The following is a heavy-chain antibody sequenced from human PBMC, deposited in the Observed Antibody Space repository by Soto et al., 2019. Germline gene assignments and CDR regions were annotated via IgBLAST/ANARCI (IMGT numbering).Heavy chain of an antibody. V-gene: IGHV4-34*01. CDR1: GGSFNGYY. J-gene: IGHJ4*02. D-gene: IGHD2-15*01. Sequence: SETLSLTCAVYGGSFNGYYWSWIRQPPGKGLEWIGEINHSGSTNYNPSLKSRVTISVDTSKNQISLKLTSVTAADTAVYYCVRRYCSGPGFLGYWGQGTLVTVSS. CDR3: VRRYCSGPGFLGY. CDR2: INHSGST.